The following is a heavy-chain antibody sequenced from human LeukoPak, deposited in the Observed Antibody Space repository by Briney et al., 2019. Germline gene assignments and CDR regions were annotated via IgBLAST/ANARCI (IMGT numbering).Heavy chain of an antibody. V-gene: IGHV3-30-3*01. CDR3: ARAWSDYYDSSGYYSAGDYYGMDV. D-gene: IGHD3-22*01. CDR1: GFIFTNAW. Sequence: PGGSLRLSCAASGFIFTNAWMTWVRQAPGKGLEWVAVISYDGSNKYYADSVKGRFTISRDNSKNTLYLQMNSLRAEDTAVYYCARAWSDYYDSSGYYSAGDYYGMDVWGQGTTVTVSS. CDR2: ISYDGSNK. J-gene: IGHJ6*02.